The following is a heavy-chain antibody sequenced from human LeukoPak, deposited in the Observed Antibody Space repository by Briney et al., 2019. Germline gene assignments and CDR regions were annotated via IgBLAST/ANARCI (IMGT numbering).Heavy chain of an antibody. D-gene: IGHD2-21*01. Sequence: SGTLSLTCTVSGGSISSGDYYWSWIRQPPGKGLEWIGYIYYSGSTYYNPSLKSRVTISVDTSKNQFSLKLSSVTAADTAVYYCAREVYSGGDCPSWYFDLWGRGTLVTASS. CDR2: IYYSGST. CDR3: AREVYSGGDCPSWYFDL. V-gene: IGHV4-30-4*08. J-gene: IGHJ2*01. CDR1: GGSISSGDYY.